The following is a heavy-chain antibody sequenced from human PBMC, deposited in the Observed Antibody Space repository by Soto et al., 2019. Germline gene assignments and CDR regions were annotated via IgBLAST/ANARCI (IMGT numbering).Heavy chain of an antibody. D-gene: IGHD3-10*01. CDR1: GGSFSAYY. CDR3: ARGPGSSYNWFDP. J-gene: IGHJ5*02. Sequence: PSETLSLTCAVYGGSFSAYYWSWVRQPPGKGLEWIGEIIHSESTKYNPSLKSRVTISVDTSKNQFSLQLNSVTPEDTAVYYCARGPGSSYNWFDPWGQGTLVTVSS. CDR2: IIHSEST. V-gene: IGHV4-34*12.